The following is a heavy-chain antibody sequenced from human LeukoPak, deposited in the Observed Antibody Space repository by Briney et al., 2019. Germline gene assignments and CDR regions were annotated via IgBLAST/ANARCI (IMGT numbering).Heavy chain of an antibody. CDR2: IYYSGST. Sequence: PSETLSLTCAVSGGSISTGDYYWSWIRQPPGRGLEWIGYIYYSGSTNYNPSLKSRVTISVDTSKNQFSLKLSSVTAADTAVYYCAGYGSGSYYKAFDFWGQGILVTVSS. V-gene: IGHV4-61*08. CDR1: GGSISTGDYY. D-gene: IGHD3-10*01. CDR3: AGYGSGSYYKAFDF. J-gene: IGHJ4*02.